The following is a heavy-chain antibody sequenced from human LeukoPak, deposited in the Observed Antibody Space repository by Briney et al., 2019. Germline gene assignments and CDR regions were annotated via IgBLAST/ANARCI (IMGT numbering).Heavy chain of an antibody. CDR2: IGGDSST. CDR1: GFTFSSYA. D-gene: IGHD6-19*01. V-gene: IGHV3-23*01. J-gene: IGHJ4*01. CDR3: AKKGSYSSGWYGGHYFDS. Sequence: PGGSLRLSCEASGFTFSSYAFSWVRQAPGKGLEWVAAIGGDSSTYYTGSVRGRFTISRDNSKNTVYLQMSSLRVEDTAVYYCAKKGSYSSGWYGGHYFDSWGQGTLVTVSS.